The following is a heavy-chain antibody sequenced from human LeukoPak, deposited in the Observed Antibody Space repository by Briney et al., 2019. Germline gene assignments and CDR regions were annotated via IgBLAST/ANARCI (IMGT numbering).Heavy chain of an antibody. CDR2: INTDGSNT. D-gene: IGHD3-22*01. Sequence: GGSLRLSCAASGFTFDYYWMHWVRQAPGKGLMWVSRINTDGSNTHYADSVKGRFTISRDNAKNTLYLQMNGLRAEDTAVYYCVVWGEDRSGHRFDFWGQGTLVTVSS. CDR3: VVWGEDRSGHRFDF. J-gene: IGHJ4*02. CDR1: GFTFDYYW. V-gene: IGHV3-74*01.